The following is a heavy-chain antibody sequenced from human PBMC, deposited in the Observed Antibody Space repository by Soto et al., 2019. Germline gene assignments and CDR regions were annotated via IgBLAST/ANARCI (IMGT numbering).Heavy chain of an antibody. CDR2: IYPGDSDT. CDR3: ARHTSNFRYYYYAMDV. CDR1: GYTFTDYW. Sequence: GESLKISCKGSGYTFTDYWIGWVRQLPGKGLEWMGIIYPGDSDTRYSPSFQGHVTITVDKSTSTAYLQWNTLKASDTAMYYCARHTSNFRYYYYAMDVWGQGTTVTVSS. V-gene: IGHV5-51*01. J-gene: IGHJ6*02. D-gene: IGHD2-2*01.